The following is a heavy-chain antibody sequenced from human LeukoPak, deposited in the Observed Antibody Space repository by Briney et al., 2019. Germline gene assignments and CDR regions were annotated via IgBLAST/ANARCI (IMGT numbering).Heavy chain of an antibody. CDR3: ARENYDSSGYPRRPTYYFDY. Sequence: RAGGSLRLSCAASGFTFSSYSMNWVRQAPGKGLEWVSSISSSSSYIYCADSVKGRFTISRDNAKNSLYLQMNSLRAEDTAVYYCARENYDSSGYPRRPTYYFDYWGQGTLVTVSS. D-gene: IGHD3-22*01. V-gene: IGHV3-21*01. J-gene: IGHJ4*02. CDR1: GFTFSSYS. CDR2: ISSSSSYI.